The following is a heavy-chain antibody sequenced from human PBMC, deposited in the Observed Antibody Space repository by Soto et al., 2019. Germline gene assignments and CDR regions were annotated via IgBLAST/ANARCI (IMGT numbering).Heavy chain of an antibody. CDR3: ARSADIVLMVYAIDFDY. Sequence: EVQLVESGGGLVQPGGSLRLSCAASGFTFSSYSMNWVRQAPGKGLEWVSYISSSSSTIYYADSVKGRFTISRDNAKNSMYLQMNRLRDEDTAVYYCARSADIVLMVYAIDFDYWGQGTLVTVYS. V-gene: IGHV3-48*02. CDR1: GFTFSSYS. CDR2: ISSSSSTI. D-gene: IGHD2-8*01. J-gene: IGHJ4*02.